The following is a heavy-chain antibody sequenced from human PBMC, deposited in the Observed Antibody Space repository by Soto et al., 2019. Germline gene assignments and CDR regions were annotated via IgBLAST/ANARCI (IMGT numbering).Heavy chain of an antibody. J-gene: IGHJ3*02. Sequence: GASVKVSCKAPGYTFTGYYMHWVRQAPGQGLEWMGWINPNSGGTNYAQKLQGWVTMTRDTSISTAYMELSRLRSDDTAVYYCARDVWFGELLYAFDIWGQGTMVTVSS. CDR2: INPNSGGT. CDR1: GYTFTGYY. D-gene: IGHD3-10*01. V-gene: IGHV1-2*04. CDR3: ARDVWFGELLYAFDI.